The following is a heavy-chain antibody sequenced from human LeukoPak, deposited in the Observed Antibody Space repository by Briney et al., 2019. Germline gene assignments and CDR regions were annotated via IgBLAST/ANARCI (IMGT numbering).Heavy chain of an antibody. CDR2: ISISGSTI. CDR3: AELGITMIGGV. CDR1: GFTFSSYG. Sequence: GGSLRLSCAASGFTFSSYGMIWVRQAPGKGLEWLSSISISGSTIYYADSVKGRFTISRDNAKNSLYLQMNSLRAEDTAVYYCAELGITMIGGVWGKGTTVTISS. V-gene: IGHV3-48*03. J-gene: IGHJ6*04. D-gene: IGHD3-10*02.